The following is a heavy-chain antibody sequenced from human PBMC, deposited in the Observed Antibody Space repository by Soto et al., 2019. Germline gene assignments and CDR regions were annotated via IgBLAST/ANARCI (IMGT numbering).Heavy chain of an antibody. D-gene: IGHD3-10*01. V-gene: IGHV3-13*01. CDR3: VRDPAGHGMDV. CDR2: IGKGGDT. J-gene: IGHJ6*02. Sequence: DVQLVESGGDLVQPGGSLRLSCAASGFTFSSYDMQWVRQVTGKGLEWVSSIGKGGDTYYADSVKGRFTISRENAKNSWYLQMSSLRAGDTAVYYCVRDPAGHGMDVWGQGTTVTVSS. CDR1: GFTFSSYD.